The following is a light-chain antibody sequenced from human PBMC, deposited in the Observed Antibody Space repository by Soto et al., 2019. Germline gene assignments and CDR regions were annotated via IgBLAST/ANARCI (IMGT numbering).Light chain of an antibody. Sequence: DIQMTQSPSSLSASVGDRVTIACRASQGISNYLAWYQQKPGKGPKLLICTASTLQSGVPSRFSGSGSGTDFTLTISSPQHEDVATYYCQNYNSAPQLTFGGGTKVEI. CDR1: QGISNY. J-gene: IGKJ4*01. CDR2: TAS. CDR3: QNYNSAPQLT. V-gene: IGKV1-27*01.